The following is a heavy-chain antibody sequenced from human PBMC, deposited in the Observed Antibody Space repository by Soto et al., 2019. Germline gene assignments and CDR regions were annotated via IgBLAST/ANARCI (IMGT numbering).Heavy chain of an antibody. CDR3: ARDLWGYCGTDCYPLDV. D-gene: IGHD2-21*02. CDR2: MYNTGST. V-gene: IGHV4-59*01. CDR1: GASIIGYY. J-gene: IGHJ6*02. Sequence: PSETLSLTCTVSGASIIGYYWSWIRQPPGKGLEWIGYMYNTGSTVYNPSFKSRVTISVDTSKNQFSLKLNSVTAADTAVYYCARDLWGYCGTDCYPLDVWGQGTTVTVSS.